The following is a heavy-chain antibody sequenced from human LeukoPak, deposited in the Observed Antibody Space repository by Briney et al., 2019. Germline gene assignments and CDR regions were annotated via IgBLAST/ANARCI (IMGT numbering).Heavy chain of an antibody. Sequence: QTGGSLRLSCAASGFTVSSNYMSWVRQAPGKGLEWVSVIYSGGSTYYVDSVKGRFTISRDNSKNTLYLQMNSLRAEDTAVYYCAREEYYYGSASFDYWGQGTLVTVSS. CDR2: IYSGGST. V-gene: IGHV3-66*01. CDR3: AREEYYYGSASFDY. J-gene: IGHJ4*02. CDR1: GFTVSSNY. D-gene: IGHD3-10*01.